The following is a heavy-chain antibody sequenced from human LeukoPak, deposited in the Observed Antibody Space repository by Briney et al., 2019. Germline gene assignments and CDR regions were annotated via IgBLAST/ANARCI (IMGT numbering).Heavy chain of an antibody. J-gene: IGHJ6*02. V-gene: IGHV1-69*13. CDR3: ARVPMVRGVIMRSLYYYYGMDV. CDR2: IIPIFGTA. Sequence: ASVKVSCKASGGTFSSYAISWVRQVPGQGLEWMGGIIPIFGTANYAQKFQGRVTITADESTSTAYMELSSLRSEDTAVYYCARVPMVRGVIMRSLYYYYGMDVWGQGTTVTVSS. CDR1: GGTFSSYA. D-gene: IGHD3-10*01.